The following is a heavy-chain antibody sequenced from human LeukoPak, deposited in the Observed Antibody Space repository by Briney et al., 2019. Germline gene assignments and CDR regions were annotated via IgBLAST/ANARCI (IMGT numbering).Heavy chain of an antibody. D-gene: IGHD3-22*01. CDR1: GYSFTSYW. Sequence: GESLKISRKGSGYSFTSYWIGWVRQMPGKGLEWMGIIYPGDSDTRYSPSFQGQVTISADKSISTAYLQWSSLKASDTAMYYCARTYYYDSSGYSYDAFDIWGQGTMVTVSS. CDR3: ARTYYYDSSGYSYDAFDI. J-gene: IGHJ3*02. CDR2: IYPGDSDT. V-gene: IGHV5-51*01.